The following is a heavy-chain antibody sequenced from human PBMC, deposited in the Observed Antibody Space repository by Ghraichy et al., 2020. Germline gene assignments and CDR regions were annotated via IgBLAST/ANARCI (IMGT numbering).Heavy chain of an antibody. Sequence: SVKVSCKASGGTFSSYAISWVRQAPGQGLEWMGGIIPIFGTANYAQKFQGRVTITADESTSTAYMELSSLRSEDTAVYYCARDREVNCSGGSCRRFYNWFDPWGQGTLVTVSS. CDR1: GGTFSSYA. D-gene: IGHD2-15*01. CDR3: ARDREVNCSGGSCRRFYNWFDP. CDR2: IIPIFGTA. V-gene: IGHV1-69*13. J-gene: IGHJ5*02.